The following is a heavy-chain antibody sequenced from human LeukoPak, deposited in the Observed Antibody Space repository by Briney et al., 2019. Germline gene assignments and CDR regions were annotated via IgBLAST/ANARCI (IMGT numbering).Heavy chain of an antibody. CDR3: VKDSSVYYSDSRDFDC. V-gene: IGHV3-30*02. CDR1: GFTFSSYG. D-gene: IGHD3-22*01. Sequence: GGSLRLSCAASGFTFSSYGMHWVRQAPGKGLEWVAFIRYDGSNKYYADSVKGRFTISRDNSKNTLYLQMNSLRAEDTAVYYCVKDSSVYYSDSRDFDCWGQGTLVTVSS. J-gene: IGHJ4*02. CDR2: IRYDGSNK.